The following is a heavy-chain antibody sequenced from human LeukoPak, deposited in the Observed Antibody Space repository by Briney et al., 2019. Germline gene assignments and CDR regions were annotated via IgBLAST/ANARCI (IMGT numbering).Heavy chain of an antibody. CDR1: GGSISSGSYY. Sequence: SQTLSLTCTVSGGSISSGSYYWSWIRQHPGKDLEWIGNIYYSGNTYYNPSLKSRVTISVDTSKNQFSLKLNSVTAADTAVYYCAREWEYGLDYWSQGTLVTVSS. CDR2: IYYSGNT. V-gene: IGHV4-31*03. CDR3: AREWEYGLDY. J-gene: IGHJ4*02. D-gene: IGHD1-26*01.